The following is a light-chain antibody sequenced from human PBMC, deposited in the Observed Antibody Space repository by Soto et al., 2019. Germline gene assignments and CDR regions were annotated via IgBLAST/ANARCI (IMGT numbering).Light chain of an antibody. Sequence: EIVMTQSPATLSVSPGERATLSCRASQSVSSNLAWYQQKPGQAPRLLIYGASTRATGIPARFSGSGSGTEFTRTISSLQSEDFAVYYCQQYNNWPLLYTFGQGTKLEIK. CDR2: GAS. J-gene: IGKJ2*01. V-gene: IGKV3-15*01. CDR3: QQYNNWPLLYT. CDR1: QSVSSN.